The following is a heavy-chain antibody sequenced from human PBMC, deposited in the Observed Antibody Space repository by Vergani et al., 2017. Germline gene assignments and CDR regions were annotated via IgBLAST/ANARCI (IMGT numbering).Heavy chain of an antibody. J-gene: IGHJ4*02. CDR2: IYHSGST. CDR1: GYSISSGYY. Sequence: QLHLQESGPGLVKPSETLSLTCAVSGYSISSGYYWGWIRQPPGKGLEWIGSIYHSGSTYYNPSLKSRVTISVDTPKNQFSLKLSSVTAADTAVYYCASGLAWLRLAPVDYWGQGTLVTVSS. V-gene: IGHV4-38-2*01. D-gene: IGHD5-12*01. CDR3: ASGLAWLRLAPVDY.